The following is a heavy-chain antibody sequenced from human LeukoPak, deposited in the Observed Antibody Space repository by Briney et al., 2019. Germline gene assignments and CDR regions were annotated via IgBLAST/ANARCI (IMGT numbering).Heavy chain of an antibody. CDR1: GYTFTSYD. CDR3: ARRAIVVVPAATSKEHYYYYYYMDV. V-gene: IGHV1-8*01. Sequence: ASVKVSCKASGYTFTSYDINWVRQATGQGLEWMGWMNPNSGNTGYAQKFQGRVTMTRNTSISTAYMELSSLRSEDTAVYYCARRAIVVVPAATSKEHYYYYYYMDVWGKGTTVTVSS. J-gene: IGHJ6*03. CDR2: MNPNSGNT. D-gene: IGHD2-2*01.